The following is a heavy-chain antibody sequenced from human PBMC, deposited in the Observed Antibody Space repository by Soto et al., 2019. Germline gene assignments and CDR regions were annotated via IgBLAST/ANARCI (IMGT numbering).Heavy chain of an antibody. CDR2: ISAYNGNT. J-gene: IGHJ6*02. V-gene: IGHV1-18*01. D-gene: IGHD3-9*01. Sequence: ASVKDSCKASGYTFTSYGISWVRQDPGQGLEWMGWISAYNGNTNYAQKLQGRVTMTTDTSTSTAYMELRSLRSYDTAVYYCARGSPSYDILTGYYYGMDVWGQGTTVTVSS. CDR1: GYTFTSYG. CDR3: ARGSPSYDILTGYYYGMDV.